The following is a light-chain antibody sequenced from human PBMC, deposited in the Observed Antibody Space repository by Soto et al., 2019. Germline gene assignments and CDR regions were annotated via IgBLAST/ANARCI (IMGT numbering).Light chain of an antibody. CDR2: GAS. CDR1: QSVSSN. V-gene: IGKV3-15*01. J-gene: IGKJ3*01. Sequence: EIVMTQSPATLSVSPGERATLSCRASQSVSSNLAWYQQKPGQAPRLLIYGASTRATVIPARFSGSGSGTEFTLTISSLQSEDFAVYCCKQYNNWPFTFGPGTKVDIK. CDR3: KQYNNWPFT.